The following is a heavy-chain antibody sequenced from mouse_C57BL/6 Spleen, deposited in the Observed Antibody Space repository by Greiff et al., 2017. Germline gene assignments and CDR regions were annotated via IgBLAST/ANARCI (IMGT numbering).Heavy chain of an antibody. CDR3: ARWGYDEGGDY. CDR1: GYSFTSYY. J-gene: IGHJ2*01. V-gene: IGHV1-66*01. CDR2: IYPGSGNT. Sequence: VQVVESGPELVKPGASVKISCKASGYSFTSYYIHWVKQRPGQGLEWIGWIYPGSGNTKYNEKFKGKATLTADTSSSTSYMQLSSLTSEDSAVYYCARWGYDEGGDYWGQGTTLTVSS. D-gene: IGHD2-14*01.